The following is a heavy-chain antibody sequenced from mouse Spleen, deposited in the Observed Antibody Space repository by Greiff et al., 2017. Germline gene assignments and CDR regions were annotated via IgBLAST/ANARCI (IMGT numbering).Heavy chain of an antibody. CDR1: GYTFTSYW. D-gene: IGHD1-1*01. CDR2: INPSTGYT. Sequence: VHLVESGAELAKPGASAKMSCKASGYTFTSYWMHWVKQRPGQGLEWIGYINPSTGYTEYNQKFKDKATLTADKSSSTAYMQLSSLTSEDSAVYYCAMDYYGSPPYFDVWGAGTTVTVSS. V-gene: IGHV1-7*01. J-gene: IGHJ1*01. CDR3: AMDYYGSPPYFDV.